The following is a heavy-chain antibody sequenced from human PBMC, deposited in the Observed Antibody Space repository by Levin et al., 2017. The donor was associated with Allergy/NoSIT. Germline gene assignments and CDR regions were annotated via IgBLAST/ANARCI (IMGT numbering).Heavy chain of an antibody. CDR1: GFTFSSYC. J-gene: IGHJ3*02. Sequence: SGGSLRLSCAASGFTFSSYCMHWVRQAPGKGLEWVAVISSDGRKKFYADSVKSRFTISRDNSKNTLDLQMHSLRAEDTAVYYCAKDVYGSGWYPLGNDAFEMWGQGTKVSVSS. CDR2: ISSDGRKK. CDR3: AKDVYGSGWYPLGNDAFEM. D-gene: IGHD6-19*01. V-gene: IGHV3-30*18.